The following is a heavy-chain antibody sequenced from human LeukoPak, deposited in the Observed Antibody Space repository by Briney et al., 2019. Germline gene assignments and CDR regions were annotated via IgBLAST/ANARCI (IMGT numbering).Heavy chain of an antibody. J-gene: IGHJ4*02. CDR2: ISVYNGNT. CDR1: GYTFTSYG. V-gene: IGHV1-18*01. CDR3: ARVDGSPDY. D-gene: IGHD2-15*01. Sequence: ASVKVSCKASGYTFTSYGISWVRQAPGQGLEWMGWISVYNGNTNYAQKAQGRVTLTTDTSTSTAYMELRGLISDDTAVYYCARVDGSPDYWGQGTLVTVSS.